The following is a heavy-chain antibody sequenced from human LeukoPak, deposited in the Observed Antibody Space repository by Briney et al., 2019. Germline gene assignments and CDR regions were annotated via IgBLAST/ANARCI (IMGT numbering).Heavy chain of an antibody. CDR1: GFTFSSYA. V-gene: IGHV3-23*01. J-gene: IGHJ4*02. D-gene: IGHD6-13*01. Sequence: GGSLRLSCAASGFTFSSYAMSWVRQAPGKGLERVSGISGSGDNTYYADSVKGRFTISRDNSRNTLYLQMNSLRADDSALYYCARVCASNWDPFDSWGQGTLVTVSS. CDR2: ISGSGDNT. CDR3: ARVCASNWDPFDS.